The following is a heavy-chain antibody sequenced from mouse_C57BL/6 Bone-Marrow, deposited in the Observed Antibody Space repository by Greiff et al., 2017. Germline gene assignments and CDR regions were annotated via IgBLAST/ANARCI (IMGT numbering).Heavy chain of an antibody. CDR3: ARDRDYYGSSPRIAY. Sequence: EVKLVESGGGLVKPGGSLKLSCAASGFTFSSYAMSWVRQTPAKRLEWVATISDGGSYTYYPDNVKGRFTISRDNAKNNLYLQMSQLKSEDTAMYYCARDRDYYGSSPRIAYWGQGTLVTVSA. CDR1: GFTFSSYA. CDR2: ISDGGSYT. V-gene: IGHV5-4*01. D-gene: IGHD1-1*01. J-gene: IGHJ3*01.